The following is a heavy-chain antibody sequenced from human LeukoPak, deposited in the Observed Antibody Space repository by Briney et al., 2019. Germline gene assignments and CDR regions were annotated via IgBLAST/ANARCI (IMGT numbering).Heavy chain of an antibody. CDR3: ARGVAMGTTYYFDS. J-gene: IGHJ4*02. CDR2: ISNHNGNT. D-gene: IGHD1-1*01. CDR1: GFTFSAYG. V-gene: IGHV1-18*01. Sequence: ASVKVSCKTSGFTFSAYGIAWVRQAPGQGPEWMGWISNHNGNTNYAQKFQGRISVTTETSTGTAFLEVRDLKSDDTAVYYCARGVAMGTTYYFDSWGRGTQVTVAS.